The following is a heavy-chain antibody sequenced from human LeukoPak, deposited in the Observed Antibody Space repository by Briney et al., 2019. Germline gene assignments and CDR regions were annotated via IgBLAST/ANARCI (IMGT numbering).Heavy chain of an antibody. CDR1: GFTFSTYA. Sequence: GGSLRLSCAASGFTFSTYAMSWVRQAPGKGLECVSAIGGSGASTYYADSLKGRFTISRDNSKNTLYLQMNSLRAEDTAVYYCAKGSITMVRGVTIDYWGQGTLVTVSS. CDR3: AKGSITMVRGVTIDY. V-gene: IGHV3-23*01. D-gene: IGHD3-10*01. CDR2: IGGSGAST. J-gene: IGHJ4*02.